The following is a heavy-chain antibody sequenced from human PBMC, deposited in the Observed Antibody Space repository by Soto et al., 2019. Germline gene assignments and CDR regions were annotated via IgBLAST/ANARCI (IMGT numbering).Heavy chain of an antibody. CDR2: ISGSGGST. CDR3: GSTNYNPSLKSRVTISVDTSKNQFSLKLSSVTAADTAVYYCARDFGYRDYGGNWGYYYYYYGMDV. CDR1: GFTFSSYA. J-gene: IGHJ6*02. D-gene: IGHD3-10*01. V-gene: IGHV3-23*01. Sequence: GGSLRLSCAASGFTFSSYAMSWVRQAPGKGLEWVSAISGSGGSTYYADSVKGRFTISRDNSKNTLYLQMNSLRAEDTAVYYSGSTNYNPSLKSRVTISVDTSKNQFSLKLSSVTAADTAVYYCARDFGYRDYGGNWGYYYYYYGMDVWGQGTTVTVSS.